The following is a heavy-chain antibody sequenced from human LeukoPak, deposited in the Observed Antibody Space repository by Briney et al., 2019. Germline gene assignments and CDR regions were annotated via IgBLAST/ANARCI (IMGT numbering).Heavy chain of an antibody. Sequence: GASVKVSCKASGYTFTSYGISWVRQAPGQGLEWMGWISAYNGNTNYAQKLQGRVTMTTDTSTSTAYMELRSLRSDDTAVYYCARDHRLGYCSGGSCYIPYYWGQGTLVTVSS. CDR1: GYTFTSYG. V-gene: IGHV1-18*01. D-gene: IGHD2-15*01. CDR3: ARDHRLGYCSGGSCYIPYY. J-gene: IGHJ4*02. CDR2: ISAYNGNT.